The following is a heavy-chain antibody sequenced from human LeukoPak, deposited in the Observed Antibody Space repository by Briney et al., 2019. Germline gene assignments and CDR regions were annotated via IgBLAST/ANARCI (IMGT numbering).Heavy chain of an antibody. CDR3: AKDYLYSNYGRY. J-gene: IGHJ4*02. D-gene: IGHD4-11*01. CDR1: GFTFSRFA. V-gene: IGHV3-48*01. CDR2: ISSSSTTI. Sequence: GGSLRLSCEASGFTFSRFAMTWVRQAPGKGLEWVSYISSSSTTIYYADSMKGRFTISRDNAKNSLYLQMNSLRAEDTAVYYCAKDYLYSNYGRYWGQGTLVTVSS.